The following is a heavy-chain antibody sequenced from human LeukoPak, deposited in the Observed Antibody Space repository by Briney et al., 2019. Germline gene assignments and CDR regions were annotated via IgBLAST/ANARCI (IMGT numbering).Heavy chain of an antibody. CDR2: IYHSGST. CDR1: GGSISSGGYS. Sequence: SETLSLTCAVSGGSISSGGYSWSWIRQPPGKGLEWIGYIYHSGSTYYNPSLKSRVTISVDRSKNQFSLKLSSVTAADTAVYYCARDLHWGPDYWGQGTLVTVSS. CDR3: ARDLHWGPDY. J-gene: IGHJ4*02. V-gene: IGHV4-30-2*01. D-gene: IGHD7-27*01.